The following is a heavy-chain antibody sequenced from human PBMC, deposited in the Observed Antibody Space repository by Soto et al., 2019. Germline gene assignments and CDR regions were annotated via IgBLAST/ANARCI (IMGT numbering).Heavy chain of an antibody. V-gene: IGHV1-18*01. CDR2: ISAYNGNT. J-gene: IGHJ5*02. CDR3: AREPLETYYYDSSGFWAPATHQFDP. D-gene: IGHD3-22*01. Sequence: ASVKVSCKASGYTFTSYGISWVRQAPGQGLEWMGWISAYNGNTNYAQKLQGRVTMTTDTSTSTTYMELRSLRSDDTAVYYCAREPLETYYYDSSGFWAPATHQFDPWGQGTLVTVSS. CDR1: GYTFTSYG.